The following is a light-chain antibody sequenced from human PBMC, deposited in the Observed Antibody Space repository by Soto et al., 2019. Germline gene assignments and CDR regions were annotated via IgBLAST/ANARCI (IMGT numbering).Light chain of an antibody. CDR3: QQLNSYPLT. Sequence: IQLTQSPSSLSASVGDRVTITCRASQGISSYLAWYQQKPGKAPKLLIYAASTLQSGVPSRFSGSGSGTDLTLTISSLQPEDFATYYCQQLNSYPLTFCQGTKVEIK. CDR2: AAS. V-gene: IGKV1-9*01. CDR1: QGISSY. J-gene: IGKJ1*01.